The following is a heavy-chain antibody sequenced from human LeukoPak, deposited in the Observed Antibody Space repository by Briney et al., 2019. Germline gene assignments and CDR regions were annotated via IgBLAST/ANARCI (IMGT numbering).Heavy chain of an antibody. CDR3: AKDPRGDCSGGSCHYLDY. CDR1: GFTFSTYA. CDR2: ISGSGGNT. J-gene: IGHJ4*02. V-gene: IGHV3-23*01. Sequence: PGRSLRLSCAASGFTFSTYAMSWVRQAPGKGLEWVSAISGSGGNTYYADSVKGRFTISRDNSKTTLYLQMNSLRAEDTAVYYCAKDPRGDCSGGSCHYLDYWGQGTLVTVSS. D-gene: IGHD2-15*01.